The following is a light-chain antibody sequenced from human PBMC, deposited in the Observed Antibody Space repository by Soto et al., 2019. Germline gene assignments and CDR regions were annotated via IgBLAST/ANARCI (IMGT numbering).Light chain of an antibody. CDR1: SGSIASND. J-gene: IGLJ2*01. CDR2: EHN. CDR3: QSYDSSTVV. V-gene: IGLV6-57*04. Sequence: NFMLTQPHSVSESPGKTVTISCTRSSGSIASNDVQWYQQRPGSAPTTVIYEHNQRPSGVPDRFSGSTDGSSNSASLTISGLQTEDEADYYCQSYDSSTVVFGGGTKVTVL.